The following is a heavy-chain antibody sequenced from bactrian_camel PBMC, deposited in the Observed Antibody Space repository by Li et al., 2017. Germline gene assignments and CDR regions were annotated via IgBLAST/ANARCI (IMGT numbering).Heavy chain of an antibody. J-gene: IGHJ4*01. Sequence: VQLEESGGGSVQAGGSLRLSCTISEYTYSSVCVGWFRSAPGKDREVVAKVDSDGSIKYRDSVKGRFTISQDDAKNTLYLRMNSLKPEDTAMYYCAADPGRCVHNFYDANRLAYKGQGTQVTVS. CDR2: VDSDGSI. V-gene: IGHV3S53*01. D-gene: IGHD1*01. CDR1: EYTYSSVC.